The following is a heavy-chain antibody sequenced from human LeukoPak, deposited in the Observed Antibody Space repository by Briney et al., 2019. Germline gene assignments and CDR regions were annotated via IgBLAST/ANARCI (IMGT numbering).Heavy chain of an antibody. Sequence: SVKVSCKASGYTFTGYYMHWVRQAPGQGLEWMGGIIPIFGTANYAQKFQGRVTITADESTSTAYMELSSLRSEDTAVYYCAREIYYGSGSYYKAILYYYYGMDVWGQGTTVTVSS. J-gene: IGHJ6*02. D-gene: IGHD3-10*01. CDR1: GYTFTGYY. V-gene: IGHV1-69*13. CDR2: IIPIFGTA. CDR3: AREIYYGSGSYYKAILYYYYGMDV.